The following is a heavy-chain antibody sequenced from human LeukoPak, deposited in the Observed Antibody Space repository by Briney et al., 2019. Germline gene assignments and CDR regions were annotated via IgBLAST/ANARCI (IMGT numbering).Heavy chain of an antibody. CDR3: ARGVALMVYAYWFDP. CDR2: INHSGST. D-gene: IGHD2-8*01. CDR1: GVSFSGYY. J-gene: IGHJ5*02. Sequence: SETLSLTCAVYGVSFSGYYWSWIRQPPGKGLEWIGEINHSGSTNYNPSLKSRVTISVDTSKNQFSLKLSSVTAADTAVYYCARGVALMVYAYWFDPWGQGTLVTVSS. V-gene: IGHV4-34*01.